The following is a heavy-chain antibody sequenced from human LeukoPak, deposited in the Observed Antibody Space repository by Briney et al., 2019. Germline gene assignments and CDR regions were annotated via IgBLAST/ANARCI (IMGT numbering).Heavy chain of an antibody. V-gene: IGHV5-51*01. Sequence: GESLQICCKASGYSFTTHWIGWVRQLSGKGLEWMGIIFPGDSDTRYSPSSHGQVTISADTSISTAYLQWSSLQASDTAIYYCVRLFLNWNDGVASRWSEGTLVTVSS. CDR1: GYSFTTHW. J-gene: IGHJ4*02. CDR2: IFPGDSDT. D-gene: IGHD1-1*01. CDR3: VRLFLNWNDGVASR.